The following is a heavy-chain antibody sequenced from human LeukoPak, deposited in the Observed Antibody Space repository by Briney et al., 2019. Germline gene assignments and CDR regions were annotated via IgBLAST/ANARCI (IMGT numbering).Heavy chain of an antibody. CDR1: GFTFSSYA. Sequence: PGGSLRLSCAASGFTFSSYAMSWVRQAPGKGLEWVSAISGSGGSTYYADSVKGRFTISRDNSKNTLYLQMNSLRAEDTAMYYCASMTTYCGGDCYFFDYWGQGTLVTVSS. J-gene: IGHJ4*02. V-gene: IGHV3-23*01. CDR3: ASMTTYCGGDCYFFDY. CDR2: ISGSGGST. D-gene: IGHD2-21*02.